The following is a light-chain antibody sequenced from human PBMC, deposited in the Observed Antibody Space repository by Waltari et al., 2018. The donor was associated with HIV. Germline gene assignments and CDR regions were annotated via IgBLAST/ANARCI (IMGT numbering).Light chain of an antibody. CDR1: QSISSW. J-gene: IGKJ1*01. V-gene: IGKV1-5*03. CDR3: QQYNSYSRT. Sequence: DIQMTHFPSPLSASVRDRVTITCRASQSISSWLALYQQKPGKAPKLLIYKASSLESGVPSRFSGSGSVTEFTLTISSLQPDDFATYYCQQYNSYSRTFGQGTKVEIK. CDR2: KAS.